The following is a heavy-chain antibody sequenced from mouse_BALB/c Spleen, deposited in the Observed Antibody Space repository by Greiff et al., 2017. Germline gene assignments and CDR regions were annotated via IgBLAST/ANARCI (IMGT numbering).Heavy chain of an antibody. J-gene: IGHJ3*01. CDR2: ISSGGSYT. V-gene: IGHV5-9-3*01. CDR1: GFTFSSYA. CDR3: ARQGGSEVFAY. Sequence: EVQLVESGGGLVKPGGSLKLSCAASGFTFSSYAMSWVRQTPEKRLEWVATISSGGSYTYYPDSVKGRFTISRDNAKNTLYLQMSSLRSEDTAMYYCARQGGSEVFAYWGQGTLVTVSA.